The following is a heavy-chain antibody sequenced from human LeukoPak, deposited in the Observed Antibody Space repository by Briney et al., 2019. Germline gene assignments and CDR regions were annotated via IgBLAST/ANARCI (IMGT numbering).Heavy chain of an antibody. D-gene: IGHD3-10*01. V-gene: IGHV4-39*07. CDR1: GGSIFSSNSY. CDR3: ARGPWFGELTDAFDI. CDR2: IYYSGNT. Sequence: SETLSLTCTVSGGSIFSSNSYWGWIRQPPGKGLEWIGSIYYSGNTYYNASLKSRVTISVDTSKNQFSLKLSSVTAADTGVYYCARGPWFGELTDAFDIWGQGTMVTVSS. J-gene: IGHJ3*02.